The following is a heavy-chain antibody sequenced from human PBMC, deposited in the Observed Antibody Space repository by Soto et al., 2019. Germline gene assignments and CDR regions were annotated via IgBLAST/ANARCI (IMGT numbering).Heavy chain of an antibody. CDR1: GYSVSSYW. D-gene: IGHD2-21*02. CDR3: ARETSTDYYYYVMDV. CDR2: IDPSDSYT. Sequence: GAALKSSGKGSGYSVSSYWISWVRQMPGKGLEWMGRIDPSDSYTNYSPSFQGHVTISADKSISTAYLQWSSLKASDTAMYYCARETSTDYYYYVMDVWGQGTTVTVSS. V-gene: IGHV5-10-1*01. J-gene: IGHJ6*02.